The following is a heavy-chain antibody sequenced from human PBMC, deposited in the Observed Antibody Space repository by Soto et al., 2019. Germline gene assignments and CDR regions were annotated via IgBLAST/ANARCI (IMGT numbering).Heavy chain of an antibody. CDR1: GGSISSGGYY. Sequence: SETLSLTCTVSGGSISSGGYYWRWMRQHPAKGLEWIGYIYYSGSTYYNPSLLSRVTISVDTSKNEFSLRLSSVTAADTAVYYCARLNGYCISTNCHGYYGMDVWGQGTTVTVSS. CDR3: ARLNGYCISTNCHGYYGMDV. D-gene: IGHD2-2*03. CDR2: IYYSGST. V-gene: IGHV4-31*03. J-gene: IGHJ6*02.